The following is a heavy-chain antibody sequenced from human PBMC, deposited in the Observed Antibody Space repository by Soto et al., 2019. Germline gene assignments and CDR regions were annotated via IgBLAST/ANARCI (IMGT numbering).Heavy chain of an antibody. CDR3: ARVDCGGECYLIDY. CDR2: IIPIFGTA. J-gene: IGHJ4*02. V-gene: IGHV1-69*13. Sequence: SVKVSCKASGGTFGSYAISWVRQAPGQGLEWMGGIIPIFGTANYAQKFQGRVTITADESTSTVYMELSNLRTEDTAVNYCARVDCGGECYLIDYWGPGTLVTVSS. D-gene: IGHD2-21*01. CDR1: GGTFGSYA.